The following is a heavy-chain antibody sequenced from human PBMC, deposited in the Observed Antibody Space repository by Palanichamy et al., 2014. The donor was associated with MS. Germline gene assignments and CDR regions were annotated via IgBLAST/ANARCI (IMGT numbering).Heavy chain of an antibody. CDR3: ARGGLDFYDSSDYFSPF. CDR2: IRQDGSEK. CDR1: GFTFSTYW. V-gene: IGHV3-7*03. D-gene: IGHD3-22*01. J-gene: IGHJ4*02. Sequence: EVQLVESGGGLVQPGGSLRLSCAASGFTFSTYWMSWVRQAPGKGLEWVANIRQDGSEKYYVGSVEGRFTISRDNAKNSLYLQMNSLRAEDTAVYYCARGGLDFYDSSDYFSPFWGQGTLVTVSS.